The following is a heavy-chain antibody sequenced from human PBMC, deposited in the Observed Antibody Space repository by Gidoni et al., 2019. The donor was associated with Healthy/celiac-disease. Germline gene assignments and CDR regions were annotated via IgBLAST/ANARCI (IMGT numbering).Heavy chain of an antibody. D-gene: IGHD3-10*01. CDR2: INHSGST. V-gene: IGHV4-34*01. Sequence: QVQLQQWGAGLLKPSETLSLTCAVYGGSFRGYYWSWIRQPPGKGLEWIGEINHSGSTNYNPSLKSRVTISVDTSKNQFSLKLSSVTAADTAVYYCARDYYGSGSQRWFDPWGQGTLVTVSS. CDR3: ARDYYGSGSQRWFDP. J-gene: IGHJ5*02. CDR1: GGSFRGYY.